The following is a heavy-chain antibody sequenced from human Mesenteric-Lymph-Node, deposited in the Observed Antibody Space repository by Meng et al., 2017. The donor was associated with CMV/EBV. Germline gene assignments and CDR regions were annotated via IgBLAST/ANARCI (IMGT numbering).Heavy chain of an antibody. V-gene: IGHV3-74*01. CDR2: ISTDGRNT. J-gene: IGHJ4*02. Sequence: GESLKISCAASGFTFGSYSINWVRQAPGKGLVWVSRISTDGRNTFYADSVKGRFTISRDNDKNTVYLQMNSLRVEDTAIYYCSREPSGVVREDYWGQGTLVTVSS. CDR3: SREPSGVVREDY. CDR1: GFTFGSYS. D-gene: IGHD3-3*01.